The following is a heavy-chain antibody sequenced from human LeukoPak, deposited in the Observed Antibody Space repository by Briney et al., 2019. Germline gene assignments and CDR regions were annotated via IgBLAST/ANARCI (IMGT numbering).Heavy chain of an antibody. V-gene: IGHV3-7*01. CDR3: ASGGGDDY. CDR1: GFTFSDYW. J-gene: IGHJ4*02. D-gene: IGHD3-16*01. CDR2: MKQNGSEK. Sequence: GGSLRLSCAASGFTFSDYWMTWVRQAPGKGLEWVANMKQNGSEKYYVDSVKGRFTISRDNAKNSLYLQMNSLRAEDTAVYYCASGGGDDYWGQGALVTVSS.